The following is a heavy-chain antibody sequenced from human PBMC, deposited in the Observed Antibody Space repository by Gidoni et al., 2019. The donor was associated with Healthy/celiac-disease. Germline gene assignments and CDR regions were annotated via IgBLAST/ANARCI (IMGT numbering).Heavy chain of an antibody. CDR1: GFTFSSHG. D-gene: IGHD2-15*01. V-gene: IGHV3-30*18. CDR2: ISYDGSNK. Sequence: QVQLVESGGGVVQPGRSLRLSCAASGFTFSSHGMHWGRQAPGKGLEWVAVISYDGSNKYYADSVKGRFTISRDNSKNTLYLQMNSLRAEDTAVYYCAKDSAYCSGGSCYFDYWGQGTLVTVSS. J-gene: IGHJ4*02. CDR3: AKDSAYCSGGSCYFDY.